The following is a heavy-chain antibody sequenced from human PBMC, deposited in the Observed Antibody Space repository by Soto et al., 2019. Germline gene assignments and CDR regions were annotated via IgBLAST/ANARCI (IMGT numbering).Heavy chain of an antibody. CDR3: ARGQAFDI. CDR1: GFTFSSYA. J-gene: IGHJ3*02. V-gene: IGHV3-30-3*01. CDR2: ISYDGSNK. Sequence: QVQLVESGGGVVQPGRSLRLSCAASGFTFSSYAMHWVRQAPGKGLEWVAVISYDGSNKYYADSVKGRFTISRDNSKNTLYLQMNSRRAEDTAVYYCARGQAFDIWGQGTMVTVSS.